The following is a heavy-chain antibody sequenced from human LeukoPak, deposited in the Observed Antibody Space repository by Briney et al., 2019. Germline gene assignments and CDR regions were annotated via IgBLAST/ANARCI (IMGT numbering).Heavy chain of an antibody. CDR2: INHSGST. CDR3: ARVKYDYDSSRFDP. Sequence: GSLRLSCAASGFTFDDYGMSWVRQAPGKWLEWIGEINHSGSTNYNPSLKSRVTISVDMSKNQFSLKLSSVTAADTAVYYCARVKYDYDSSRFDPWGQGTLVTVSS. V-gene: IGHV4-34*01. J-gene: IGHJ5*02. D-gene: IGHD3-22*01. CDR1: GFTFDDYG.